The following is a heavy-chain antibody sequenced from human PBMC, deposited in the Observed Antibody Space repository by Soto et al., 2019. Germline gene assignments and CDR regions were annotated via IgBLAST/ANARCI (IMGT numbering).Heavy chain of an antibody. D-gene: IGHD3-10*01. CDR2: IYWDDSK. V-gene: IGHV2-5*02. Sequence: QITLKESGPTLVKPTETLTLTCTFSGFSLNTRDLGVGWIRQPPGKALEWLAIIYWDDSKNYSPSLKSRLTIPKDTSKKQVVLTVTDMEPVDTAKYYCAQKGRGYFDYWGQGTLVTVSS. J-gene: IGHJ4*02. CDR1: GFSLNTRDLG. CDR3: AQKGRGYFDY.